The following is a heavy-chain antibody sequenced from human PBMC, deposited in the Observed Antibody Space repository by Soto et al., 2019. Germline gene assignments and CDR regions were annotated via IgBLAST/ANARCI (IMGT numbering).Heavy chain of an antibody. D-gene: IGHD4-4*01. V-gene: IGHV1-18*01. CDR3: ARVESSVDYSNYHVHLDG. J-gene: IGHJ6*01. CDR2: ISAYNGNT. CDR1: GYTFTSYG. Sequence: ASVQVSCKASGYTFTSYGISWVRQAPGQGLEWMGWISAYNGNTNYAQKLQGRVTMTTDTSTSTAYMELRSLRSDDTAVYYCARVESSVDYSNYHVHLDGCGQGKTVT.